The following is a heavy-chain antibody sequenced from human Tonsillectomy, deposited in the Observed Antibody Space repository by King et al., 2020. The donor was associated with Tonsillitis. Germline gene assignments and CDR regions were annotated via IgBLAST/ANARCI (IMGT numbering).Heavy chain of an antibody. CDR1: GGSISSYY. J-gene: IGHJ3*02. D-gene: IGHD6-6*01. V-gene: IGHV4-59*01. Sequence: VQLQESGPGLVKPSETLSLTCTVSGGSISSYYWSWIRQPPGKGLEWIGYIYYSGSTNYNPSLKSRVTISVDTPKNQFSLKLSSVTAADTAVYYCARGSTEAIAARNDAFDIWGQGTMVTVSS. CDR2: IYYSGST. CDR3: ARGSTEAIAARNDAFDI.